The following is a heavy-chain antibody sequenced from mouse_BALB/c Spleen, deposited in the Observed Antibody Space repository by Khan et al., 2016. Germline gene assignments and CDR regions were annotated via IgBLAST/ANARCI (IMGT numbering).Heavy chain of an antibody. D-gene: IGHD2-12*01. CDR2: IWGDGRT. J-gene: IGHJ3*01. V-gene: IGHV2-6-7*01. CDR1: GFSLTGYG. Sequence: QVQLKESGPGLVAPSQSLSITCTVSGFSLTGYGVNWVRQPPGKGLEWLGKIWGDGRTDYNSVLKSRVSIIKDKSKSQVFLKMNSLQTDDTSNSYCSSDYAWSAYWGQGTLVIVSA. CDR3: SSDYAWSAY.